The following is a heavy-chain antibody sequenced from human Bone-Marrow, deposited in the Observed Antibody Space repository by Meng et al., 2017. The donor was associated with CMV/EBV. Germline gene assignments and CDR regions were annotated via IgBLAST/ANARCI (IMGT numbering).Heavy chain of an antibody. J-gene: IGHJ6*02. Sequence: SETLSLTCTVSGGSISSYYWSWIRQPPGKGLEWIGYIYYSGSTNYNPSLKSRVTISVDTSKNQFSLKLSSVTAADTAVYYCARDLAVAGTDGMDVWGQGTTVTVSS. V-gene: IGHV4-59*01. CDR2: IYYSGST. CDR3: ARDLAVAGTDGMDV. CDR1: GGSISSYY. D-gene: IGHD6-19*01.